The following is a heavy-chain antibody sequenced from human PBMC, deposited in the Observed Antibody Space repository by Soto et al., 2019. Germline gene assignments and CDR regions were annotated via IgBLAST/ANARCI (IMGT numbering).Heavy chain of an antibody. CDR1: GGTFSSYA. Sequence: QVQLVQSGAEVKKPGSSVKVSSKASGGTFSSYAISWVRQAHGQGLEWMGGIIPIFGTANYAQKFEGRVTITADESTSTAYMELSSLRSEDTSVFYCSNQAAATLVNGFDPWGQGTLVTVSS. CDR2: IIPIFGTA. J-gene: IGHJ5*02. V-gene: IGHV1-69*01. D-gene: IGHD6-13*01. CDR3: SNQAAATLVNGFDP.